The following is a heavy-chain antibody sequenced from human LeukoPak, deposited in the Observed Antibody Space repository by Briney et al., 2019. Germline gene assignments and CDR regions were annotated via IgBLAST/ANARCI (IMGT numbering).Heavy chain of an antibody. J-gene: IGHJ6*02. CDR1: GFTFSGYP. D-gene: IGHD3-10*01. Sequence: GKSLRLSCAASGFTFSGYPIHWVRQAPGKGLEWVAVIWYDGSNKYYADSVKGRFTISRDNSKNTLYLQMNSLRAEDTAVYYCARDLVTMVRGVIPDPYYYYGMDVWGQGTTVTVSS. CDR3: ARDLVTMVRGVIPDPYYYYGMDV. CDR2: IWYDGSNK. V-gene: IGHV3-33*01.